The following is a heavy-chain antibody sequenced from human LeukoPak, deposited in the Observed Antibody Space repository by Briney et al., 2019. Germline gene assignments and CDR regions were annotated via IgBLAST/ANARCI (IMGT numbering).Heavy chain of an antibody. CDR1: GSTFGTFD. V-gene: IGHV3-23*01. CDR2: LSCIDSSCTE. J-gene: IGHJ4*02. Sequence: GGSLRLSCAASGSTFGTFDMSWVRQAPGKGLEWVSTLSCIDSSCTEYYADSVKGRFTISRDNSKNTLFLQMSSLRVEDTAVYYCARITAHCFDHWGQGTLVTVSS. D-gene: IGHD3-16*01. CDR3: ARITAHCFDH.